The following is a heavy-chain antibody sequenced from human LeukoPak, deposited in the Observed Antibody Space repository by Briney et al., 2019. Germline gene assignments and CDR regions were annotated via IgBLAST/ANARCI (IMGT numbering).Heavy chain of an antibody. J-gene: IGHJ5*02. CDR1: GYTFTSSG. Sequence: ASVKVSCTASGYTFTSSGISWVRQAPGQGLEWMGWISACNGNTNYAQKLQGRVTMTTDTSTSTAYMELRSLRSDDTAVYYCARDARMGTAMVTSWCDHCGQGTLVTVSS. D-gene: IGHD5-18*01. CDR3: ARDARMGTAMVTSWCDH. V-gene: IGHV1-18*01. CDR2: ISACNGNT.